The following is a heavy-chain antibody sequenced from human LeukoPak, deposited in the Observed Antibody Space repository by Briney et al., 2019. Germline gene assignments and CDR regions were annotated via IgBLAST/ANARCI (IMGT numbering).Heavy chain of an antibody. CDR2: IKGDGSEK. V-gene: IGHV3-7*03. Sequence: PGGSLRLSRAASGFTFSSYWMTWVRQAPGKGLEWVANIKGDGSEKFYVGSVKGRFTISRDNARNSLSLQMSSLRAEDTAVYYCAKEYGDLFWGQGTLVTVSS. CDR3: AKEYGDLF. J-gene: IGHJ4*02. CDR1: GFTFSSYW. D-gene: IGHD2-21*02.